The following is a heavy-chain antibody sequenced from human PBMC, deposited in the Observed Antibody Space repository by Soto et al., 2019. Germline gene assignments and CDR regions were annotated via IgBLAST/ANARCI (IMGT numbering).Heavy chain of an antibody. CDR3: ARSQGSSTSLEIYYYYYYGMEV. J-gene: IGHJ6*02. V-gene: IGHV1-69*01. D-gene: IGHD2-2*01. Sequence: QVQLVQSGAEVKKPGSSVKVSCKASGGTFSSYAISWVRQAPGQGLEWMGGIIPISGTANYAQKFQGRVTITADESTSTAYRELSSRRAEDTAVYYCARSQGSSTSLEIYYYYYYGMEVWGQGTTVTVSS. CDR1: GGTFSSYA. CDR2: IIPISGTA.